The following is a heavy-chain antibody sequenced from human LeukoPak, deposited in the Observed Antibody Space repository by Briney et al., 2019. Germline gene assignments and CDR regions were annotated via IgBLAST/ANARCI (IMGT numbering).Heavy chain of an antibody. CDR3: ARLAAISGSDYPDD. V-gene: IGHV4-59*08. J-gene: IGHJ4*02. D-gene: IGHD6-25*01. CDR1: GVSISSYY. CDR2: IFYSGNT. Sequence: PSETLSLTCIVSGVSISSYYWSWIRQPPGKGLEWIGYIFYSGNTIYNPSHRSRVTISADTSKNHFSLRLRSVTAADTAVYYCARLAAISGSDYPDDWGQGTLVTVSS.